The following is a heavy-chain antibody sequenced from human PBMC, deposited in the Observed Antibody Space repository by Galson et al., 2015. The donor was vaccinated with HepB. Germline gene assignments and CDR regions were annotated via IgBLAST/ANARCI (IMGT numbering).Heavy chain of an antibody. Sequence: SLRLSCAASGFTFSSYGMHWVRQAPGKGLEWVAVISYDGSNKYYADSVKGRFTISRDNSKNTLYLQMNSLRAEDTAVYYCAKDKNYYDSSGYQGGLYFDYWGQGTLVTVSS. D-gene: IGHD3-22*01. CDR3: AKDKNYYDSSGYQGGLYFDY. J-gene: IGHJ4*02. CDR2: ISYDGSNK. V-gene: IGHV3-30*18. CDR1: GFTFSSYG.